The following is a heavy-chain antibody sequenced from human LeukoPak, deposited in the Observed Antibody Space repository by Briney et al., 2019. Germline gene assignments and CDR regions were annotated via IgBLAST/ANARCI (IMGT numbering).Heavy chain of an antibody. CDR2: IYYSGST. D-gene: IGHD3-9*01. CDR3: ARAADILTGTASDFDY. CDR1: GGSISSYY. Sequence: SETLSLTCTVSGGSISSYYWSWIRQPPGKGLEWIGYIYYSGSTNYNPSLKSRVTISVDTSKNQFSLKLSSVTAADTAVYYCARAADILTGTASDFDYWGQGTLVTVSS. J-gene: IGHJ4*02. V-gene: IGHV4-59*01.